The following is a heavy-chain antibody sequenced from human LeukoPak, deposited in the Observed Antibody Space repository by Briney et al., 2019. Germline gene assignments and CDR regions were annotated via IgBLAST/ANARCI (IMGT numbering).Heavy chain of an antibody. CDR2: INPSGGST. CDR3: ARLAMGNYVVDY. J-gene: IGHJ4*02. Sequence: ASVKVSCKASGYTFTSYYMHWVRQAPGQGLEWMGIINPSGGSTSYAQKFQGRVTMTRDMSTSTVYMELSSLRSEDTAVYYCARLAMGNYVVDYWGQGTLVTVSS. V-gene: IGHV1-46*01. D-gene: IGHD1-7*01. CDR1: GYTFTSYY.